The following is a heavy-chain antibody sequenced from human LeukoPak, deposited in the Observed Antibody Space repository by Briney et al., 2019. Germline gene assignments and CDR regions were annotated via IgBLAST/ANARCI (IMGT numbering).Heavy chain of an antibody. D-gene: IGHD3-16*01. CDR2: ITSSSGRA. J-gene: IGHJ4*02. CDR1: GFTFSTYS. Sequence: GGSLRLSCAASGFTFSTYSMNWVRQAPGKGVEWVSYITSSSGRAVYADSVKGRFTISRDNAKNSLYLQMNSLRDEDTAVYYCARDLNWGFDYWGQGTLASVSS. V-gene: IGHV3-48*02. CDR3: ARDLNWGFDY.